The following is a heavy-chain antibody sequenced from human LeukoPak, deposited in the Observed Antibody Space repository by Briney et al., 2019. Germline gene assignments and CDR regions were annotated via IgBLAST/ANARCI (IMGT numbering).Heavy chain of an antibody. CDR2: IYYSGST. CDR1: GGSISSSSYY. D-gene: IGHD3-9*01. Sequence: PSGTLSLTCTVSGGSISSSSYYWGWIRQPPGKGLEWIGSIYYSGSTYYNPSLKSRVTISVDTSKNQFSLKLSSVTAADTAVYYCARDYEYYDILTGYPNGNGMDVWGQGTTVTVSS. V-gene: IGHV4-39*07. CDR3: ARDYEYYDILTGYPNGNGMDV. J-gene: IGHJ6*02.